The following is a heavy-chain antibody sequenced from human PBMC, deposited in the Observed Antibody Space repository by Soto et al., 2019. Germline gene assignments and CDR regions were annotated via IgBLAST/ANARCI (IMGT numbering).Heavy chain of an antibody. CDR3: ARDWGAAATWFHP. D-gene: IGHD6-13*01. CDR2: IYYSGST. CDR1: GGSTRRYY. Sequence: ETRSLTCTGSGGSTRRYYWRWIREPPGKGLEWIGYIYYSGSTNYDPSLKSRVTISVDTSKNQFSLKLSSVTAADTAVYYCARDWGAAATWFHPRAQRTPVPVSS. J-gene: IGHJ5*02. V-gene: IGHV4-59*01.